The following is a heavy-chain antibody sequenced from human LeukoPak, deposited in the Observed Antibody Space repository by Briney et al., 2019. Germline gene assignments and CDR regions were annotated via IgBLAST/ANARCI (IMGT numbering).Heavy chain of an antibody. CDR1: GYTFTGYY. CDR3: ARDFRSRWYSSNWFDP. Sequence: ASVKVSCKASGYTFTGYYMHWVRQAPGQGLEWMGWINPNSGGTNYAQKFQGRVTMTRDTSISTAYMELSRLRSDDTAVYYCARDFRSRWYSSNWFDPWGQGTLVTVSS. D-gene: IGHD6-13*01. CDR2: INPNSGGT. J-gene: IGHJ5*02. V-gene: IGHV1-2*02.